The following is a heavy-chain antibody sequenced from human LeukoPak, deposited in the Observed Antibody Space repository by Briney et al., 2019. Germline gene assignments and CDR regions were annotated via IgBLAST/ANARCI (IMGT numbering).Heavy chain of an antibody. V-gene: IGHV4-4*09. CDR2: IHTNERT. CDR1: GDSISSYY. Sequence: SETLSLTCTVSGDSISSYYWRWIRQTPGKGLEWIGYIHTNERTNYSPSLKSRVTMSVDSSKNQLSLMLSSVTAADTAVYYCTRRAPTSYGHYLDSWGQGTLVTVSS. D-gene: IGHD3-10*01. CDR3: TRRAPTSYGHYLDS. J-gene: IGHJ4*02.